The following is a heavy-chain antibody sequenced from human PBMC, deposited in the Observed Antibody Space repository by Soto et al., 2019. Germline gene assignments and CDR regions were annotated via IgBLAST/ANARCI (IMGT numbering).Heavy chain of an antibody. D-gene: IGHD3-10*01. J-gene: IGHJ5*02. CDR2: IFTRDSET. V-gene: IGHV5-51*01. Sequence: GESLKISCKGPGHLFNNHWIGWVRQTPGQGLEWMGLIFTRDSETKTSPSFQGHVSFSVDNSINTVYLQWTSLKTTDTGIYFCEXGYFDSGHGYDLWGQGALVTVSS. CDR3: EXGYFDSGHGYDL. CDR1: GHLFNNHW.